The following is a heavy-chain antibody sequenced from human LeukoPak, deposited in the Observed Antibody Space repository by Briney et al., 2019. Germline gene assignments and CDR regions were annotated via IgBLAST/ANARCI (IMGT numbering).Heavy chain of an antibody. CDR2: ISGSGGST. Sequence: PGGSLRLSGAGSGFTFSSYAMSWDRPAPGQGLVWVSTISGSGGSTYYADSVKGRFTISRDKSKNKLYLQMNSLRAEDTAVYYCAKAPGIAAAGYFDYWGQGTLVTVSS. J-gene: IGHJ4*02. V-gene: IGHV3-23*01. D-gene: IGHD6-13*01. CDR3: AKAPGIAAAGYFDY. CDR1: GFTFSSYA.